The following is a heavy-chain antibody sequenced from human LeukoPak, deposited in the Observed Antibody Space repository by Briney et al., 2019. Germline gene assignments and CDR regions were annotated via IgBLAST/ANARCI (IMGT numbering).Heavy chain of an antibody. D-gene: IGHD3-9*01. V-gene: IGHV1-2*02. CDR2: INPNSGGT. Sequence: ASVKVSCKASGYTFTGYFIHWVRQAPGQGLEWMGCINPNSGGTKYAQKFQDRVTMTRDTSVSTAYMELSRLRSDDTAVYFCARGGYYFDSRGCHFWGQGTLVPVSS. CDR1: GYTFTGYF. CDR3: ARGGYYFDSRGCHF. J-gene: IGHJ4*02.